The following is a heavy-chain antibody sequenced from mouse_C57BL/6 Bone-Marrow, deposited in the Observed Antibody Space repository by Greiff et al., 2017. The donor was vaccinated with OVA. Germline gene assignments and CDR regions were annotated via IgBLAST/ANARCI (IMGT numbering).Heavy chain of an antibody. J-gene: IGHJ2*01. V-gene: IGHV1-63*01. CDR3: ARKWFPYYFDY. CDR1: GYTFTNYW. CDR2: IYPGGGYT. Sequence: QVQLQQSGAELVRPRTSVKMSCKASGYTFTNYWIGWAKQRPGHGLEWIGDIYPGGGYTNYNEKFKGKATLTADKSSSTAYMQFSSLTSEDSAIYYCARKWFPYYFDYWGQGTTLTVSS. D-gene: IGHD2-2*01.